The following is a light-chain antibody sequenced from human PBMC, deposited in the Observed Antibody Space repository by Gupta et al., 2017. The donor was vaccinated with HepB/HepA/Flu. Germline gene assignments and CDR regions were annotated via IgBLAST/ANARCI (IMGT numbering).Light chain of an antibody. V-gene: IGLV8-61*01. Sequence: QTVVTQEPSFSVSPGGTVTLTCGLSSGSVSGSYYPSWYQQTPGQPPRTLVYSKNSRSAGVPARFSGSIRGNKAALTITGAQADDESDYYCLVYMGSGIWVFGGGTRLTVL. J-gene: IGLJ3*02. CDR1: SGSVSGSYY. CDR3: LVYMGSGIWV. CDR2: SKN.